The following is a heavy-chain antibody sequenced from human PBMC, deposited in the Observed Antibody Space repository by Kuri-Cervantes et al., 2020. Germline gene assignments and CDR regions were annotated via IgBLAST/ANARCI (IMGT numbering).Heavy chain of an antibody. CDR1: GFTFDDYA. J-gene: IGHJ4*02. V-gene: IGHV3-9*01. Sequence: LSLTCAASGFTFDDYAMHWVRQAPGKGLEWVSGISWNSGGIGYADSVKGRFTISRDNAKNSLYLQMNSLRAEDTALYYCAKDYYPGIAAAGTGFLGYWGQGTLVTVSS. CDR2: ISWNSGGI. D-gene: IGHD6-13*01. CDR3: AKDYYPGIAAAGTGFLGY.